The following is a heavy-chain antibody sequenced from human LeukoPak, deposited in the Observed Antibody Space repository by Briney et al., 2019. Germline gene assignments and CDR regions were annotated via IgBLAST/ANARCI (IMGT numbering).Heavy chain of an antibody. V-gene: IGHV1-8*01. J-gene: IGHJ6*03. CDR1: GYTFTSYD. Sequence: GASVKVSCKASGYTFTSYDINWVRQATGQGLEWMGWMNPNSGNTGYAQKFQGRVTMTRNTSISTAYMELSSLRSEDTAVYYCARAVTTNYYYYYMDVWGEGTTVTISS. D-gene: IGHD4-17*01. CDR3: ARAVTTNYYYYYMDV. CDR2: MNPNSGNT.